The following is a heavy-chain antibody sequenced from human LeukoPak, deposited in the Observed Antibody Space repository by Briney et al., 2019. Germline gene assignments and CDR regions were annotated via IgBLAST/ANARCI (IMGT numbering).Heavy chain of an antibody. J-gene: IGHJ4*02. Sequence: PGGSLRLSCAASGFTFSSYEMNWVRQAPGKGLEWVSYISSSGSTIYYADSVKGRFTISRDNAKNSLHLQMNSRRAEDTAVYYCARDSEFPDYWGQGTLVTVSS. V-gene: IGHV3-48*03. CDR1: GFTFSSYE. CDR2: ISSSGSTI. CDR3: ARDSEFPDY.